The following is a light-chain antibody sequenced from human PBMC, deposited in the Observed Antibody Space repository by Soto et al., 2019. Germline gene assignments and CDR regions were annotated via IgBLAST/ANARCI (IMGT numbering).Light chain of an antibody. CDR2: DVN. J-gene: IGLJ2*01. CDR1: RSDIGASIY. Sequence: QPASVSGSPGQSITISCTGTRSDIGASIYVSWFQQYPGEAPKCMIYDVNNRPSGVSNRFSGSKSGSTASLTISGLQAEDEAVYYCTSYTTSNTLALGGGTKLTVL. V-gene: IGLV2-14*01. CDR3: TSYTTSNTLA.